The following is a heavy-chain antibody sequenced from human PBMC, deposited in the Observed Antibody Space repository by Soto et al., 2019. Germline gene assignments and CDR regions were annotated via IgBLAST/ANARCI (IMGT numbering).Heavy chain of an antibody. Sequence: QVQLVQSGAEVKKPGSSVKVSCKASGGTFSSYAISWVRQAPGQGLEWMGGIIPIFGTANYAQKFQGRVTITADESTSTAYMELSSLSSEDTAVYYCASQRYANLAADSTEYWGQGTLVTVSS. V-gene: IGHV1-69*01. CDR2: IIPIFGTA. D-gene: IGHD6-13*01. CDR1: GGTFSSYA. J-gene: IGHJ4*02. CDR3: ASQRYANLAADSTEY.